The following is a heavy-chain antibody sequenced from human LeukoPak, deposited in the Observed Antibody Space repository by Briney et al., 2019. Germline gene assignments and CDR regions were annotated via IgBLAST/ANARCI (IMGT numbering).Heavy chain of an antibody. D-gene: IGHD3-22*01. J-gene: IGHJ4*02. CDR3: ARGRGSSGTNFDY. CDR2: ISYDGSNK. CDR1: GFTFSSYA. V-gene: IGHV3-30*04. Sequence: PGGSLRLSCAASGFTFSSYAMHWVRQAPGKGLEWVAVISYDGSNKYYADSVKGRFTISRDNSKNTLYLQMNSLRAEDTAVYYCARGRGSSGTNFDYWGQGTLVTVSS.